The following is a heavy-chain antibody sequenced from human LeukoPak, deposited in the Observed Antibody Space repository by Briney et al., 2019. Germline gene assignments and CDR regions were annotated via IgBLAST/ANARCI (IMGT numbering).Heavy chain of an antibody. J-gene: IGHJ6*02. CDR3: ARDDVVVPAARVATIHYYYYGMDV. Sequence: ASVKVSCKASGYTFTSYGISWVRQAPGQGLEWMGWISAYNGNTNYAQKLQGRVTMTTDTSTSTAYMELRSLRSDDTAVYYCARDDVVVPAARVATIHYYYYGMDVWGQGTTVTVSS. D-gene: IGHD2-2*01. CDR1: GYTFTSYG. V-gene: IGHV1-18*01. CDR2: ISAYNGNT.